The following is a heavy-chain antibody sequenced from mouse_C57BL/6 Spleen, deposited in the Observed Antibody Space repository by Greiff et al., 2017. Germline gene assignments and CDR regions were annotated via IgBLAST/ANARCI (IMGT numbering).Heavy chain of an antibody. Sequence: EVKLMESGGGLVQPGGSMKLSCAASGFTFSDAWMDWVRQSPEKGLEWVAEIRNKANNHATYYAESVKGRFTISRDDSKSSVYLQMNSLRAEDTGIYYCTRIYYDYDWYFDVWGTGTTVTVSS. CDR2: IRNKANNHAT. J-gene: IGHJ1*03. CDR1: GFTFSDAW. D-gene: IGHD2-4*01. V-gene: IGHV6-6*01. CDR3: TRIYYDYDWYFDV.